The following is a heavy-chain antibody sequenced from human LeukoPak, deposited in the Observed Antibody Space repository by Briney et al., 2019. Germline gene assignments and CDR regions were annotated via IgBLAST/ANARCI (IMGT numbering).Heavy chain of an antibody. CDR2: ISGSGGST. CDR1: GFTFSSYG. CDR3: AKIRVPAAFMPYDAFDI. Sequence: GGSLRLSCGASGFTFSSYGMSWVRQAPGKGLEWVSAISGSGGSTYYADSVKGRFTISRDNSKNTLYLQMNSLRAEDTAVYYCAKIRVPAAFMPYDAFDIWGQGTMVTVSS. V-gene: IGHV3-23*01. J-gene: IGHJ3*02. D-gene: IGHD2-2*01.